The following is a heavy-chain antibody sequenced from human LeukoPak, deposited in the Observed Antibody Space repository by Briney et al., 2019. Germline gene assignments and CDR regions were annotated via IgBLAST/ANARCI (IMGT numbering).Heavy chain of an antibody. CDR3: ARDLVSGDTAMVTSGDY. D-gene: IGHD5-18*01. CDR2: IYYSGST. J-gene: IGHJ4*02. Sequence: SETLSLTCTVSGGSISSGDYYWSWIRQPPGKGLEWIGYIYYSGSTYYNPSLKSRVTISVDTSKNQFSLKLSSVTAADTAVYYCARDLVSGDTAMVTSGDYWGQGTLVTVSS. V-gene: IGHV4-31*03. CDR1: GGSISSGDYY.